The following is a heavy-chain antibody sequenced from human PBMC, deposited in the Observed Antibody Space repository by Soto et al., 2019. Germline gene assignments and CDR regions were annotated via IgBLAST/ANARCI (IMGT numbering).Heavy chain of an antibody. D-gene: IGHD6-19*01. CDR1: GFNFGAYA. CDR2: ISGSSSGT. V-gene: IGHV3-23*01. Sequence: GSLRLSCEASGFNFGAYAMSWVRQAPGKGLEWVSGISGSSSGTYYTDSVKGRFTISRDNSKNTVYLQTNSLRGEDTAVYYCAKDRSENFWVYYYAMDVWGQGTAVTVSS. CDR3: AKDRSENFWVYYYAMDV. J-gene: IGHJ6*02.